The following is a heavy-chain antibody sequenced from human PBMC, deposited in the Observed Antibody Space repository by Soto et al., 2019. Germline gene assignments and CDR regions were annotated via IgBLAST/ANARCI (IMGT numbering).Heavy chain of an antibody. V-gene: IGHV4-39*01. D-gene: IGHD6-13*01. J-gene: IGHJ4*02. CDR1: GGSISSSSYY. CDR3: ARRARIAAAGTFGGRFDY. Sequence: QLQLQESGPGLVKPSETLSLTCTVSGGSISSSSYYWGWIRQPPGKGLEWIGSIYYSGSTYYNPSLKSRVTISVDTSKNQFSLKLSSVTAADTAVYYCARRARIAAAGTFGGRFDYWGQGTLVTVSS. CDR2: IYYSGST.